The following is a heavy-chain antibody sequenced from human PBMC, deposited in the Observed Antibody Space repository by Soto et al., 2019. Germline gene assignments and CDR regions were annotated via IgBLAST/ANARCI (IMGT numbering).Heavy chain of an antibody. V-gene: IGHV4-59*01. CDR1: GGSISSYY. CDR3: ARALTDYGDYYFEY. J-gene: IGHJ4*02. D-gene: IGHD4-17*01. CDR2: IYYSGST. Sequence: SETLSLTCTVSGGSISSYYWSWIWQPPGKGLEWIGYIYYSGSTNYNPSLKSRVTISVDTSKNQFSLKLSSVTAADTAVYYCARALTDYGDYYFEYSGQGTLVTVSS.